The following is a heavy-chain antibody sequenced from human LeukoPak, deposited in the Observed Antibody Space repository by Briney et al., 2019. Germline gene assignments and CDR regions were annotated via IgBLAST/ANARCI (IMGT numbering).Heavy chain of an antibody. CDR3: TRRGLNGINFDY. Sequence: GRSLRLSCAASGFTFSSYAMHWVRQASGKGLEWVGRIRSKANSYATAYAASVKGRFTISRDDSKNTAYLQMNSLKTEDTAVYYCTRRGLNGINFDYWGQGTLVTVSS. CDR1: GFTFSSYA. V-gene: IGHV3-73*01. D-gene: IGHD3-10*01. CDR2: IRSKANSYAT. J-gene: IGHJ4*02.